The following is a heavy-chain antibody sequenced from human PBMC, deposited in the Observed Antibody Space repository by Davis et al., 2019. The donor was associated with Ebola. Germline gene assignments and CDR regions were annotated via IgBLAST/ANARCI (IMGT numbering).Heavy chain of an antibody. CDR2: VYSSGST. V-gene: IGHV4-30-4*07. CDR3: ARQRRDGYSDFDY. D-gene: IGHD5-24*01. CDR1: GGSISSGGYS. J-gene: IGHJ4*02. Sequence: SETLSLTCAVSGGSISSGGYSWSCIRQPPGKRLEWTGFVYSSGSTYYNPSLERRLTMSVDTSKNQFSLKLRSVTAADTAVYYCARQRRDGYSDFDYWGLGTLVTVSS.